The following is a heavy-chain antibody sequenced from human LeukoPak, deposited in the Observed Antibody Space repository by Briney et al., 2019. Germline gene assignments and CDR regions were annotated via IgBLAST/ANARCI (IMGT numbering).Heavy chain of an antibody. J-gene: IGHJ4*02. CDR2: IYSGGST. CDR3: ARSLLYDSSV. Sequence: GGSLRLSCAASGFTVSSNYMSWVRQAPGKGLEWVSVIYSGGSTYYADSVKGRFTISRDNSKNTVHLQMNSLRAEDAAVYYCARSLLYDSSVWGQGTLVTVSS. CDR1: GFTVSSNY. V-gene: IGHV3-66*01. D-gene: IGHD3-22*01.